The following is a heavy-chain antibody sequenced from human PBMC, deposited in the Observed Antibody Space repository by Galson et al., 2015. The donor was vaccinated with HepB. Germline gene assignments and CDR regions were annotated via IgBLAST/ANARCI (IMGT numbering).Heavy chain of an antibody. D-gene: IGHD3-10*01. Sequence: SETLSLTCTVSGGSISNSSYYWGWIRQPPGKRLEWIGTIYYSGSTYYNPSLKSRVTISVDTSKNQFSLILSSVTAADTAVYYCARLSRPPYNYGLGSVYGMDVWGQGTTVTVSS. V-gene: IGHV4-39*01. CDR1: GGSISNSSYY. CDR2: IYYSGST. CDR3: ARLSRPPYNYGLGSVYGMDV. J-gene: IGHJ6*02.